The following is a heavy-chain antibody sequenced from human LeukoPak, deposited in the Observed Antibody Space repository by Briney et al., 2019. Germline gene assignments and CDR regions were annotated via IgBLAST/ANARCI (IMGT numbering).Heavy chain of an antibody. V-gene: IGHV4-30-2*01. Sequence: SETLSLTCTVSGGSISSGSYYWSWIRQPPGKGLEWIGYIYHSGSTYYNPSLKSRVTISVDRSKNQFSLKLSSVTAADTAVYYCARATTHFDYWGQGTLVTVSS. J-gene: IGHJ4*02. CDR1: GGSISSGSYY. CDR2: IYHSGST. D-gene: IGHD2-15*01. CDR3: ARATTHFDY.